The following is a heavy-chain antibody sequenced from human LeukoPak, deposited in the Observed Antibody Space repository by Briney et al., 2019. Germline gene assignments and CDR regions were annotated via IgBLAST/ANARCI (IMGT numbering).Heavy chain of an antibody. CDR3: ARDPSTFYFDY. Sequence: PSETLSLTCTVSGGSISSYYWSWIRQSPGKGLEWIGYIYYSGSTDYNPSLKSRVTISVDTSKNQFSLKLSSVTAADTAIYYCARDPSTFYFDYWGPGTLVTVSS. D-gene: IGHD3-16*01. V-gene: IGHV4-59*01. CDR2: IYYSGST. J-gene: IGHJ4*02. CDR1: GGSISSYY.